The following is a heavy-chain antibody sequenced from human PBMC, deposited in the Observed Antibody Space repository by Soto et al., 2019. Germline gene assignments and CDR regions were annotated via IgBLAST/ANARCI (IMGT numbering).Heavy chain of an antibody. CDR3: ATTTMGVVPAAMPYYYYYGMDV. CDR2: FDPEDGET. J-gene: IGHJ6*02. Sequence: ASVKVSCKVSGYTLTELSMHWVRQAPGKGLEWMGGFDPEDGETIHAQKFQGRVTMTEDTSTDTAYMELNSLRSEDTAVYYCATTTMGVVPAAMPYYYYYGMDVWGQGTTVTVSS. V-gene: IGHV1-24*01. D-gene: IGHD2-2*01. CDR1: GYTLTELS.